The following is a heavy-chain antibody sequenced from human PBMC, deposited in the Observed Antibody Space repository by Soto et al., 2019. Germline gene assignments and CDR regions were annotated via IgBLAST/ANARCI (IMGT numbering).Heavy chain of an antibody. V-gene: IGHV4-39*01. CDR2: IFYTGST. CDR3: ARRSGWLYFDY. Sequence: SETLSLTCTVSGGSISSYYWSWIRQPPGKGLEWIGTIFYTGSTYYNPSLKSRVTISVDTSKNQFSLKLTSVAAADTALYYCARRSGWLYFDYWGQGSLVTVSS. D-gene: IGHD6-19*01. J-gene: IGHJ4*02. CDR1: GGSISSYY.